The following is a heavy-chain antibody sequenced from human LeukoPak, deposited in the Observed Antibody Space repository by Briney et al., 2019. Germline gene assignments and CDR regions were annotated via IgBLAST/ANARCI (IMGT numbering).Heavy chain of an antibody. Sequence: SGGSLRLSCAASGFTFSSYWMSWVRQAPGKWLEWVANIKQDGSEKYYVDSVKGRFTISRDNAKNSLYLQMNSLRAEDTAVYYCARSRIAGYFDYWGQGTLVTVSS. J-gene: IGHJ4*02. D-gene: IGHD6-13*01. CDR3: ARSRIAGYFDY. CDR2: IKQDGSEK. CDR1: GFTFSSYW. V-gene: IGHV3-7*01.